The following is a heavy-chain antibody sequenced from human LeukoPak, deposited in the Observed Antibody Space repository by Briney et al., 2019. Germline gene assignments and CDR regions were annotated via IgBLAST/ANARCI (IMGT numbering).Heavy chain of an antibody. V-gene: IGHV3-23*01. Sequence: RGGSLRLSCAGSGFSFSTYSMNWVRQAPGKGLEWVSGITESGANTYYADSVKGRFTISRDNSKNTLYLRMNSLRAEDTAVYYCYYYDSSGFYPQTKVDYWGQGTLVTVSS. CDR3: YYYDSSGFYPQTKVDY. J-gene: IGHJ4*02. CDR1: GFSFSTYS. CDR2: ITESGANT. D-gene: IGHD3-22*01.